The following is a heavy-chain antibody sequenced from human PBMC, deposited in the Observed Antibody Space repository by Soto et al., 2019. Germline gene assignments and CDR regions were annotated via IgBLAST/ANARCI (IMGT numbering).Heavy chain of an antibody. V-gene: IGHV3-23*01. CDR3: AKVHRSGYYYYGMDV. D-gene: IGHD3-3*01. J-gene: IGHJ6*02. CDR1: GFSFGTYA. Sequence: GGSLRLSCAASGFSFGTYAMTWVRQAPGKGLEWVSAVSGSGDRTYYADSVKGRFTISRDNLKNTLSLQMNSLRVEDAAVYYCAKVHRSGYYYYGMDVSTQGTTVT. CDR2: VSGSGDRT.